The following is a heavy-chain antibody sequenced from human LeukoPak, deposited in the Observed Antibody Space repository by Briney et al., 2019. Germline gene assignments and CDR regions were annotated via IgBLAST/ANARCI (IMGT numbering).Heavy chain of an antibody. CDR1: GGSFSGYY. Sequence: SETLSLTCAVYGGSFSGYYWSWIRQPPGKGLEWIGEINHSGSTNYNPPLKSRVTISVDTSKNQFSLKLSSVTAADTAVYYCARTKSLEYSSSFPFDYWGQGTLVTVSS. V-gene: IGHV4-34*01. J-gene: IGHJ4*02. CDR3: ARTKSLEYSSSFPFDY. D-gene: IGHD6-6*01. CDR2: INHSGST.